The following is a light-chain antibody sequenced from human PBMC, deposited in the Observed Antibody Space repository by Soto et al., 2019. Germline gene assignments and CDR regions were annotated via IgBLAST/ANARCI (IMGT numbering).Light chain of an antibody. CDR3: SSYAASNNFYFV. CDR1: SSDVGGYNY. CDR2: EVT. V-gene: IGLV2-8*01. J-gene: IGLJ3*02. Sequence: QPVLTQPPSASESPGQSVTISCTGTSSDVGGYNYVSWYQQYPGRAPKLMIYEVTKRPSGVPDRFSGSKSGNTASLTVSGLQAEDEADYYCSSYAASNNFYFVFGGGTKLTVL.